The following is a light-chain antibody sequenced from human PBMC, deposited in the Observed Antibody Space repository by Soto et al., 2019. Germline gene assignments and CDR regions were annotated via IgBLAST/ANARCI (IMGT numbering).Light chain of an antibody. J-gene: IGKJ4*01. CDR1: QGIRKD. CDR2: AAS. CDR3: LQNYNYPLT. V-gene: IGKV1-6*01. Sequence: IQMTQSPSSLSASVGDRVTITCRASQGIRKDLGWYQQKPGKAPKFLMSAASSLESDVPSRFSGSGSGTDFTLTISSLQPEDFATYYCLQNYNYPLTFGGGTKVDIK.